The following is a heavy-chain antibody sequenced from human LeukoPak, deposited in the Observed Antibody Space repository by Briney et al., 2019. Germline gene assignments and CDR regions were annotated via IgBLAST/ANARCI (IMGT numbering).Heavy chain of an antibody. V-gene: IGHV3-21*01. CDR2: ISTSSRYI. J-gene: IGHJ5*02. CDR1: GFTLSNYD. CDR3: ARADCSSSTCYLRRSWFDP. D-gene: IGHD2-2*01. Sequence: GGSLRLSCAASGFTLSNYDMNWVRRAPGKRLEWVSSISTSSRYIYYKDSVRGRFNISRDDAKHSLYLEMNSLRAEDTAVYYCARADCSSSTCYLRRSWFDPWGQGTLVTVSS.